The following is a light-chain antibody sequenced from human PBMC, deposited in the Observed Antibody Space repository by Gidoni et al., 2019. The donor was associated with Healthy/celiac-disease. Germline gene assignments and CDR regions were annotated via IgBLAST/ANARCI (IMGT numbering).Light chain of an antibody. CDR3: QQRSNWLQT. Sequence: EIVLTQSPATLSLSPGERATLSCRASQSVSSYLAWYQQKPGQAPRLLIYDASNRATGIPARFSGSGSGTDFTLTISSLEPEDFAVYYCQQRSNWLQTFGGXTKVEIK. J-gene: IGKJ4*01. CDR2: DAS. CDR1: QSVSSY. V-gene: IGKV3-11*01.